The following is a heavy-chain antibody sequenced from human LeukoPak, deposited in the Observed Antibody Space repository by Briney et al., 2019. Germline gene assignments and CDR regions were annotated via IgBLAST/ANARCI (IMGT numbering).Heavy chain of an antibody. Sequence: GGSLRLACGASGLTLSNYWLTWVRQAPGQGLEWVANIKQDGSEKHYVDSVKGRFTISRDNAKNSLYLQMNSLRAEDTAVYYCARAVQLWPNDAFDIWGQGTLVTVSS. CDR1: GLTLSNYW. V-gene: IGHV3-7*01. CDR2: IKQDGSEK. J-gene: IGHJ3*02. CDR3: ARAVQLWPNDAFDI. D-gene: IGHD3-10*01.